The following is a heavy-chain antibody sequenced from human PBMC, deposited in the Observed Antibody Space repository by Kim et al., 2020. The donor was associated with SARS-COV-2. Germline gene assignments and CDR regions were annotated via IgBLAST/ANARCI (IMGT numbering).Heavy chain of an antibody. J-gene: IGHJ4*02. D-gene: IGHD4-4*01. CDR3: AKVTTITAPFYDY. V-gene: IGHV3-23*01. Sequence: EDAVQGRFTISRDNSKNALNLEMNSLRAEDTALYYCAKVTTITAPFYDYWGQGTLVTVSS.